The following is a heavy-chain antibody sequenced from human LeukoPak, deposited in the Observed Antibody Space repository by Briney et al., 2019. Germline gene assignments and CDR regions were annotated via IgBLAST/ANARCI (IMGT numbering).Heavy chain of an antibody. CDR1: AGSISSDSYY. Sequence: SETLSLTCTVSAGSISSDSYYWGWIRQPPGQGLEWIGTIYYSGNTYYNPSLKSRLTISVDTPKNQFSLKLRSVTAANTALYYCASTSPKYYYESSGYSSLFDNWGQGTLVTVSS. V-gene: IGHV4-39*07. D-gene: IGHD3-22*01. J-gene: IGHJ4*02. CDR2: IYYSGNT. CDR3: ASTSPKYYYESSGYSSLFDN.